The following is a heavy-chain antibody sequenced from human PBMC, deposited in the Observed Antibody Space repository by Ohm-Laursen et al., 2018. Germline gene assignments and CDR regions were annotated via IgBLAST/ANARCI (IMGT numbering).Heavy chain of an antibody. Sequence: SETLSLTCTVSGGSISSYYWSWIRQPAGKGLEWIGRIYTSGSTNYNPSLKSRVTMSVDTSKNQFSLKLSSVTAADTAVYYCARDLYLYYYDSSGPNWFDPWGQGTLVTVSS. V-gene: IGHV4-4*07. CDR1: GGSISSYY. CDR2: IYTSGST. J-gene: IGHJ5*02. CDR3: ARDLYLYYYDSSGPNWFDP. D-gene: IGHD3-22*01.